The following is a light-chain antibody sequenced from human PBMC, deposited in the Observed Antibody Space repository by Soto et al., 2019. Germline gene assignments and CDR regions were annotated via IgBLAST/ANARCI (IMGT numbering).Light chain of an antibody. CDR3: QQSYSIPYT. CDR1: QSISTR. V-gene: IGKV1-39*01. CDR2: AAS. J-gene: IGKJ2*01. Sequence: DIQMTQSPSSLSASVGDRVTITCRASQSISTRINCYQQKPGKAPKVLIYAASSLQSGVPSRFSGSGAGTDFTLTISRLEPEDFATYYCQQSYSIPYTFGQGTKLEIK.